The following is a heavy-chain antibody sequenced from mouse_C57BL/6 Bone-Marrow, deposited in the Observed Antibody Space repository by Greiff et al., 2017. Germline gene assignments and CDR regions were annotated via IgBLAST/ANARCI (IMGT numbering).Heavy chain of an antibody. D-gene: IGHD1-1*01. J-gene: IGHJ4*01. V-gene: IGHV1-47*01. Sequence: VQLQESGAELVKPGASVKMSCTASGYTFTTYPLEWMKPHHGKSLEWIGNFHPYNDDTKYNEKFKGNATLTVEKSSSTVYLELSRLTSDDSAVYYCARSYGSSFPYAMDYWGQGTSVTVSS. CDR1: GYTFTTYP. CDR3: ARSYGSSFPYAMDY. CDR2: FHPYNDDT.